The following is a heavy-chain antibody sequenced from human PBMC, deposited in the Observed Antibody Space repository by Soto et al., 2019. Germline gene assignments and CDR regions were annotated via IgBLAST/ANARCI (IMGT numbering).Heavy chain of an antibody. CDR1: GFTFTSSA. V-gene: IGHV1-58*02. CDR2: IVVGSGNT. J-gene: IGHJ4*02. Sequence: ASVKVSCKASGFTFTSSAMQWVRQARGQRLEWIGWIVVGSGNTNYAQKFQERVTITRDMSTSTAYMELSSLRSEDTAVYYCAAENLSSGWYPFDYWGQGTLVTVSS. D-gene: IGHD6-19*01. CDR3: AAENLSSGWYPFDY.